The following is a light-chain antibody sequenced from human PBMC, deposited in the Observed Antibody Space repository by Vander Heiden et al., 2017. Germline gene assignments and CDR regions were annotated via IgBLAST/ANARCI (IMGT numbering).Light chain of an antibody. CDR2: DVT. J-gene: IGLJ2*01. CDR3: SSYTSSSTLDVV. CDR1: SSDVGSYNY. V-gene: IGLV2-14*01. Sequence: ALTSPAAVTGPPGQSITISCTGTSSDVGSYNYVSWYQQHPGKAPKLMIYDVTSRPSGVSDRFSGSKSANTASLTISGLQAEDEADYYCSSYTSSSTLDVVFGGGTKLTVL.